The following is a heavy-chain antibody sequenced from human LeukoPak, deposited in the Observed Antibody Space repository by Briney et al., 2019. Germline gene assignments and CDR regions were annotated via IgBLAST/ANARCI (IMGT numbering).Heavy chain of an antibody. J-gene: IGHJ4*02. V-gene: IGHV3-23*01. Sequence: GGSLRLSCAASGFTFSTFAMIWDRQPPGKGLEWVSSIFPSGGEIHYADSVRGRFTISRDNSKSTLSLQMNRLRAEDTAIYYCATYRQVLLPFESWGQGTLVTVSS. D-gene: IGHD2-8*02. CDR2: IFPSGGEI. CDR3: ATYRQVLLPFES. CDR1: GFTFSTFA.